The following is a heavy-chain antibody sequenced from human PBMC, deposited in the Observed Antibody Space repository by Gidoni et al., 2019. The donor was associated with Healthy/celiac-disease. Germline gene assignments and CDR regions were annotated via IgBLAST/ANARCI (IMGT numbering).Heavy chain of an antibody. V-gene: IGHV3-21*01. Sequence: EVQLVESGGGLVKPGGSLRLSCAASGFTFSSYSMNWVRQAPGKGLEWVSSISSSSSYIYYADSVKGRFTISRDNAKNSLYLKMNSLRAEDTAVYYCARDTGSSWSVYYYYYGMDVWGQGTTVTVSS. CDR2: ISSSSSYI. J-gene: IGHJ6*02. CDR1: GFTFSSYS. CDR3: ARDTGSSWSVYYYYYGMDV. D-gene: IGHD6-13*01.